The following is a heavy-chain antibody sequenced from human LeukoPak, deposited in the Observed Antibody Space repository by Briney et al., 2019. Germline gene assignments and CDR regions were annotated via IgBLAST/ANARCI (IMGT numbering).Heavy chain of an antibody. Sequence: GASVKVSCKASGGTFSSYAISWVRQASGQGLEWMGGIIPIFGTANYAQKFQGRVTITTDESTSTAYMELSSLRSEDTAVYYCARGGEMATIIGDAFDIWGQGTMVTVSS. CDR3: ARGGEMATIIGDAFDI. J-gene: IGHJ3*02. V-gene: IGHV1-69*05. CDR2: IIPIFGTA. CDR1: GGTFSSYA. D-gene: IGHD5-24*01.